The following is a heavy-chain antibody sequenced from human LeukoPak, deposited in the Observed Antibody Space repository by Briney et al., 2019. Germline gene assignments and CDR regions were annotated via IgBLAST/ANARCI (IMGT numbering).Heavy chain of an antibody. D-gene: IGHD2-2*01. Sequence: GGSLRLSCAASGFTFSSYAMSWVRQAPGKGLEWVSAISGSGGSTYYADSVKGRFTISRDNSKNTLYLQMNSLRAEDTAVYYCAKDTNCSSTSCYPEAFDIWGQGTMVTVSS. V-gene: IGHV3-23*01. CDR2: ISGSGGST. CDR1: GFTFSSYA. J-gene: IGHJ3*02. CDR3: AKDTNCSSTSCYPEAFDI.